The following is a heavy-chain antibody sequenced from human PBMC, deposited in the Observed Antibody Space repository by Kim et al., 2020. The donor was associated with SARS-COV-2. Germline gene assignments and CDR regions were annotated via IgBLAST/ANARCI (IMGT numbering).Heavy chain of an antibody. D-gene: IGHD1-26*01. J-gene: IGHJ3*02. Sequence: GGSLRLSCAASGFTFSSYSMNWVRQAPGKGLEWVSSISSSSSYIYYADSVKGRFTISRDNAKNSLYLQRNSLRAEDPAVYYCARDLVGADLSGFAFDISGQGTMVTVSS. CDR1: GFTFSSYS. CDR2: ISSSSSYI. CDR3: ARDLVGADLSGFAFDI. V-gene: IGHV3-21*01.